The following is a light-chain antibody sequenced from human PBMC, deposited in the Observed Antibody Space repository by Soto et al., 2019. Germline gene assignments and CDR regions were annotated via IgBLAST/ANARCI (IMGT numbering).Light chain of an antibody. CDR1: SSDVGSNNR. V-gene: IGLV2-18*02. CDR3: SSYTTSNTYV. Sequence: QSVLTQPPSVSGSPGQSVAISCTGSSSDVGSNNRVSWYHQPPGTAPKLIICDVTNRPSGVPDRFSGSKSGNTASLTISGLQAEDEADYYCSSYTTSNTYVFGTGTKVTVL. J-gene: IGLJ1*01. CDR2: DVT.